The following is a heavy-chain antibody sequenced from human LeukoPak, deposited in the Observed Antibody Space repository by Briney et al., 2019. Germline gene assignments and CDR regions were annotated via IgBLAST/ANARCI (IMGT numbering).Heavy chain of an antibody. CDR3: ARAYMTATRHFDS. CDR1: GGTFSSYT. J-gene: IGHJ4*02. CDR2: IIPIFGTP. V-gene: IGHV1-69*01. Sequence: SVKASCKTSGGTFSSYTISWVRQAPGQGLEWMGGIIPIFGTPHYAQKFQDRVTITADASTSTAYMELSSLRSEDTAVYYCARAYMTATRHFDSWGQGTLVTVSS. D-gene: IGHD2-21*02.